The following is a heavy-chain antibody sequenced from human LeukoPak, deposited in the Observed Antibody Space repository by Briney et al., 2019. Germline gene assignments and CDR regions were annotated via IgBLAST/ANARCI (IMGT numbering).Heavy chain of an antibody. CDR1: GGSISNYY. V-gene: IGHV4-59*08. J-gene: IGHJ5*02. CDR3: AGPSKQLAS. D-gene: IGHD5-24*01. CDR2: SYNSGNT. Sequence: PSETLSLTCTVSGGSISNYYWSWIWQSPGKGLEWIGFSYNSGNTNYNPSLRSRVTISVDTSKNQFSLKLSSVTAADTAVYYCAGPSKQLASWGQGTLVTVSS.